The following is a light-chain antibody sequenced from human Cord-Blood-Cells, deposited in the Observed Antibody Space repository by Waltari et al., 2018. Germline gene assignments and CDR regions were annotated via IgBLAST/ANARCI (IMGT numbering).Light chain of an antibody. CDR3: QQYGSSPWT. CDR1: QSVSSSY. CDR2: GAS. Sequence: IVLTQSPGTLSLSPGERATLSCRASQSVSSSYLAWYQQKPGQAPRLLIYGASSRATGIADRSSGSESGTDFTLTISRLEPEDFAVYYCQQYGSSPWTFGQGTKVEIK. J-gene: IGKJ1*01. V-gene: IGKV3-20*01.